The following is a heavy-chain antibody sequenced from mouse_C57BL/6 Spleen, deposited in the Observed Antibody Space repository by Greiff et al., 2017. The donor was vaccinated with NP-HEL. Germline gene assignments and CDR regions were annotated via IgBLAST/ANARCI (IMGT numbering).Heavy chain of an antibody. D-gene: IGHD1-1*01. CDR3: AREDYGSSYRLDY. V-gene: IGHV5-17*01. Sequence: EVQLVESGGGLVKPGGSLKLSCAASGFTFSDYGMHWVRQAPEKGLEWVAYISSGSSTIYYADTVKGRFTISRDNAKNTLFLQMTSLRSEDTAMYYCAREDYGSSYRLDYWGQGTTLTVSS. CDR2: ISSGSSTI. J-gene: IGHJ2*01. CDR1: GFTFSDYG.